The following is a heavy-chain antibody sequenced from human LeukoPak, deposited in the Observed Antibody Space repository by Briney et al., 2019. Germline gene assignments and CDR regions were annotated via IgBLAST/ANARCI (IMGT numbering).Heavy chain of an antibody. CDR3: AKRVVVTATKYFDY. CDR2: VSVSGDST. Sequence: GGSLRLSCAASGFTFSSYAMSWVRQASGKGLEWVSPVSVSGDSTYYADSVKGRFTISRDNSKNTLYLQMNSLRAEDTAVYYCAKRVVVTATKYFDYWGQGALVTVSS. V-gene: IGHV3-23*01. D-gene: IGHD2-21*02. J-gene: IGHJ4*02. CDR1: GFTFSSYA.